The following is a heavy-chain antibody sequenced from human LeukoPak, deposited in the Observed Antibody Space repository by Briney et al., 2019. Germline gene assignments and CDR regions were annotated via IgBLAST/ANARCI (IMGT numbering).Heavy chain of an antibody. V-gene: IGHV4-34*01. J-gene: IGHJ5*02. CDR1: GGTFSGYY. CDR2: INHSGGT. Sequence: SETLSLTCAVYGGTFSGYYWSWIRQPPGKGLEWIGEINHSGGTNYNPSLKSRVTISVDPSKNQFSLKLSSVTAADTAVFYCARVRKNGYGKTLNWFDPWGQGTLVTVSS. CDR3: ARVRKNGYGKTLNWFDP. D-gene: IGHD5-12*01.